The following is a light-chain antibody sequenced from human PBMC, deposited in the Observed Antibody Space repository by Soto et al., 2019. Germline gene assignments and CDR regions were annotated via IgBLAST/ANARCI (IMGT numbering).Light chain of an antibody. Sequence: DIQMTQSPSTLSASVGDRVTITCRASQSISDWLAWYQQKPGKAPKLLIFDASSLAGGVPSRFSGSRSGTEFTLTISSLQPDDFATYYCQQYKSYSSFGQGTKLEIK. V-gene: IGKV1-5*01. CDR3: QQYKSYSS. CDR1: QSISDW. CDR2: DAS. J-gene: IGKJ2*03.